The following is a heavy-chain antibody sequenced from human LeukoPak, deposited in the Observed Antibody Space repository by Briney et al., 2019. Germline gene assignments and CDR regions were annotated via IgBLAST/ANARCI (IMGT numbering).Heavy chain of an antibody. Sequence: ASVKVSCKASGYTFTGYYMHWVRQAPGQGLEGMVWIDPNSGGTNYAQKFQGRVTMTRDTSISTAYMELSRLRSDDTAVYYCAREDSSGYQGYFDYWGQGTLVTVSS. CDR2: IDPNSGGT. CDR3: AREDSSGYQGYFDY. V-gene: IGHV1-2*02. D-gene: IGHD3-22*01. J-gene: IGHJ4*02. CDR1: GYTFTGYY.